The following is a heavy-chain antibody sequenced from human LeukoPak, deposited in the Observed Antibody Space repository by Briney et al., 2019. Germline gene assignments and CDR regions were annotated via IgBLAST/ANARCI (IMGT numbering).Heavy chain of an antibody. J-gene: IGHJ4*02. CDR3: ARESSGGLYFDY. V-gene: IGHV1-2*02. Sequence: ASVKVSCKASGYTFTGYYMHWVRQAPGQGLEWMGWINPNSGGTIYAQKFQGRVTMTRDTSISTAYMELSRLRSDDTAVYYCARESSGGLYFDYWGQGTLVTVSS. CDR1: GYTFTGYY. CDR2: INPNSGGT. D-gene: IGHD6-19*01.